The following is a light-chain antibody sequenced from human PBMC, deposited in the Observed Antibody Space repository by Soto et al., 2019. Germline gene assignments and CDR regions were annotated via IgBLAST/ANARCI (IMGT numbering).Light chain of an antibody. CDR1: VLAKKY. Sequence: SYELTQPSSVSVSPGQTARITCSGDVLAKKYARWFQQKPGQAPVLVIYKDSERPSGIPERFSGSSSGTTVTLTISGAQVEDEADYYCYSAADALFGGGTKLTVL. V-gene: IGLV3-27*01. CDR3: YSAADAL. J-gene: IGLJ2*01. CDR2: KDS.